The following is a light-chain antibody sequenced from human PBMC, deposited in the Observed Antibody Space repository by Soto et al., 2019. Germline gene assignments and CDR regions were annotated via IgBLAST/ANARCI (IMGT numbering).Light chain of an antibody. V-gene: IGLV2-23*02. J-gene: IGLJ2*01. CDR3: CSYAGEGTAV. Sequence: QSALTQPASVSGSPGQSITISCSGTSSDVGSYSLVSWYQQHPGKAPKLMIYEVTKRPSGVSNRFSGSKSGNTASLTISGLQAEDEADYYCCSYAGEGTAVFGGGTKVTVL. CDR1: SSDVGSYSL. CDR2: EVT.